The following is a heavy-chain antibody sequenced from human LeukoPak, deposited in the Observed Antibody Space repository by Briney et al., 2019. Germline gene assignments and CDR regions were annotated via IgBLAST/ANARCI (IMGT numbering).Heavy chain of an antibody. CDR2: IYYSGST. J-gene: IGHJ6*03. CDR3: ATSWYYYYMDL. Sequence: WETLTLTCTVSGGSISSSDYYWVWIRQPPGKGLEWIGSIYYSGSTYYNPSLKSRVTISVDTSKNQFSLKLTSVTAADTAVYYCATSWYYYYMDLWGKGTTVTVSS. V-gene: IGHV4-39*01. D-gene: IGHD2-2*01. CDR1: GGSISSSDYY.